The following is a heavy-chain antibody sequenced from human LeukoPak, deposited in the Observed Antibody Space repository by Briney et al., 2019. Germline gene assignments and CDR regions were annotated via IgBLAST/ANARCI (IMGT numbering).Heavy chain of an antibody. J-gene: IGHJ3*02. CDR2: INPNSGGT. Sequence: ASVKVSGKASGYTYTGYYMHWVRQAPGQGLEWMGWINPNSGGTNYAQKFQGRVTMTRDTSISTAYMELSRLRSDDTAVYYCARVVGGHDYGDYDAFDIWGQGTMVTVSS. CDR3: ARVVGGHDYGDYDAFDI. V-gene: IGHV1-2*02. D-gene: IGHD4-17*01. CDR1: GYTYTGYY.